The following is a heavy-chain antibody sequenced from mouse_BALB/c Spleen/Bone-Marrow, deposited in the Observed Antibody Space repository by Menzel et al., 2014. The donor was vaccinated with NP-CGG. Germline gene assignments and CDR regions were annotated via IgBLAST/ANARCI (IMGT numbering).Heavy chain of an antibody. CDR2: ISDGGNYT. Sequence: EVKLVESGGGLAKPGGSLKLSCAASGFTLSDYYMYWVRQTPEKRLEWVATISDGGNYTYYPDSLKGRFTISRDNAKSNLNLQMSSLKSEDTAIYYCAREDYYRYDYVMDYWGQGTSVTVSS. CDR1: GFTLSDYY. V-gene: IGHV5-4*02. J-gene: IGHJ4*01. D-gene: IGHD2-14*01. CDR3: AREDYYRYDYVMDY.